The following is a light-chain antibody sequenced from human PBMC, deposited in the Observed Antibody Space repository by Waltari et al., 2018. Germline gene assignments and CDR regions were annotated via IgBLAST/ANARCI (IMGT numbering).Light chain of an antibody. CDR3: QQYADSPLT. CDR1: QSVSSSY. V-gene: IGKV3-20*01. J-gene: IGKJ2*01. CDR2: GAS. Sequence: EIVLTQSPGLLSLSPGERATHSCRASQSVSSSYLAWFRQRPGQAPRLLIYGASSRATVIPDRFSGSGSGTDFTLVISRLEPEDFAVYYCQQYADSPLTFGQGTSLEIK.